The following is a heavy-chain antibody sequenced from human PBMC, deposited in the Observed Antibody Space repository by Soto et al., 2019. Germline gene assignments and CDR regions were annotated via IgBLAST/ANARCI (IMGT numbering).Heavy chain of an antibody. D-gene: IGHD2-2*02. J-gene: IGHJ4*02. CDR2: IRSKTNSYAT. Sequence: GGSLRLSCAASGFTFSGSAMHWVRQASGKGLEWVGRIRSKTNSYATAYAASVKGRFTISRDDSKNAAYLQMNSLKTEDTAVYYCGVGAILFGDLDYWGQGTLVTVSS. CDR1: GFTFSGSA. CDR3: GVGAILFGDLDY. V-gene: IGHV3-73*01.